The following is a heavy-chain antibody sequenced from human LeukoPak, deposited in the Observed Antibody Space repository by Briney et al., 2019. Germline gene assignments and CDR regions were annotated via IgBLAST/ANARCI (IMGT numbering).Heavy chain of an antibody. CDR2: ITNGGDYI. CDR3: ARGHYDVLAASYKWTPDY. Sequence: GGSLRLSCAASGFTFNTLNMNWVRQAPGKGLEWVSSITNGGDYIYYADSVKGRFTTSRDNAKNSLSLQLNSLRVEDTAVYYCARGHYDVLAASYKWTPDYWGQGTLVTVSS. V-gene: IGHV3-21*01. CDR1: GFTFNTLN. D-gene: IGHD3-9*01. J-gene: IGHJ4*02.